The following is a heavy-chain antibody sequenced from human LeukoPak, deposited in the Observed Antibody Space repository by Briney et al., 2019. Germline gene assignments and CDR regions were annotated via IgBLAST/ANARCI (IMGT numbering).Heavy chain of an antibody. D-gene: IGHD3-22*01. V-gene: IGHV3-48*01. Sequence: GGSLRLSCAASGFTFISYAMTWVRQAPGKGLEWGSYISGSSSTIYYADSVKGRFTISRDNGKNTLYLQMNSLRAEDTAVYYCARGSTYYDSSGQVPFDYWGQGTLVTVSS. CDR3: ARGSTYYDSSGQVPFDY. CDR2: ISGSSSTI. CDR1: GFTFISYA. J-gene: IGHJ4*02.